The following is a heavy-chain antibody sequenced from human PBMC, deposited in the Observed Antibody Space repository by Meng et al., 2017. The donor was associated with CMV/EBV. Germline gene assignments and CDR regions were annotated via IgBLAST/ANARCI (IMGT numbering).Heavy chain of an antibody. J-gene: IGHJ4*02. V-gene: IGHV3-48*04. CDR2: FSSSSSTI. CDR1: GFTFTTYS. D-gene: IGHD2-2*01. CDR3: ARGYCSSTSCAHDY. Sequence: GGPLRPSCPAPGFTFTTYSMNWVPQAPGKGLEGVSFFSSSSSTIYYSDTVKGRFTISRDNAKNPLYLQMNSLRAEDTAEYYCARGYCSSTSCAHDYWGQGTLVTVSS.